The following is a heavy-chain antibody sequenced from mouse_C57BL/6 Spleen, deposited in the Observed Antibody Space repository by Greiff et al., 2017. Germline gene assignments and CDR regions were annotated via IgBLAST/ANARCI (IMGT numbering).Heavy chain of an antibody. V-gene: IGHV14-4*01. Sequence: VQLQQSGAELVRPGASVKLSCTASGFNIKDDYMHWVKQSPEQGLEWIGWIDPENGDTEYASKFQGKATITADTSSNTAYLQLSSLTSEDTAVYYCTYYYSDYWGQGTTLTVSS. CDR2: IDPENGDT. CDR3: TYYYSDY. CDR1: GFNIKDDY. D-gene: IGHD1-1*01. J-gene: IGHJ2*01.